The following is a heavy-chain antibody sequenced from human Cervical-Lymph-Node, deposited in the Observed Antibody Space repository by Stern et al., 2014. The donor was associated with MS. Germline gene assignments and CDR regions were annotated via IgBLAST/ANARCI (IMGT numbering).Heavy chain of an antibody. V-gene: IGHV1-69*01. Sequence: VQLVESGAEVKKPGSPVRVSCKASGGTFTTYAISWVRQAPGQGLEWVGGIIPMSGKEKYAQKFQGRVTITAEASTTTAYMELSSLKFDDTAVYYCARDLSGIGYYDYWGQGTLVAVSS. D-gene: IGHD3-22*01. CDR3: ARDLSGIGYYDY. CDR1: GGTFTTYA. J-gene: IGHJ4*02. CDR2: IIPMSGKE.